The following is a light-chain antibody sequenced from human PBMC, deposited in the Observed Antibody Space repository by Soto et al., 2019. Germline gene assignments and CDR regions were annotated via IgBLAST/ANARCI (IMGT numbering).Light chain of an antibody. V-gene: IGKV3-20*01. CDR3: QQYGSSGT. J-gene: IGKJ1*01. CDR2: GAS. CDR1: QSVSNNY. Sequence: EFVLPQSPGTPSLSPGASPTLSCRASQSVSNNYLAWYQQKPGQAPRLLIYGASNRATGIPDRFSGSGSGTDFTLTISRLEPEDFAVYYCQQYGSSGTFGQGTRGDIK.